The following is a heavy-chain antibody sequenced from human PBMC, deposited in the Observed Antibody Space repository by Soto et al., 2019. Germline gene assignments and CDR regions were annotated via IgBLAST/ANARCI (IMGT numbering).Heavy chain of an antibody. J-gene: IGHJ6*03. V-gene: IGHV1-18*01. Sequence: VKVSCKASGYTFTSYGISWVRQAPGQGLEWMGWISAYNGNTNYAQKLQGRVTMTTDTSTSTAYMELRSLRSDDTAVYYCARVGERDYVYYYYMDVWGKGTTVTVSS. CDR1: GYTFTSYG. D-gene: IGHD4-17*01. CDR2: ISAYNGNT. CDR3: ARVGERDYVYYYYMDV.